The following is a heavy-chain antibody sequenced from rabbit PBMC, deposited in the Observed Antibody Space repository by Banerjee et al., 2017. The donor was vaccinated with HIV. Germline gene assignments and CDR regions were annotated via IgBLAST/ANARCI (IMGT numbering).Heavy chain of an antibody. CDR2: IYAGKGST. J-gene: IGHJ4*01. D-gene: IGHD4-1*01. CDR1: GLDFSSSYW. CDR3: ARIDPRYYTSGWSYGSPALDL. Sequence: QSLEESGGDLVKPGASLTLTCTASGLDFSSSYWICWVRQAPGKGLEWIGIIYAGKGSTDHASWVNGRFTISSDNAQNTVDLQMNSLTAADTATYFCARIDPRYYTSGWSYGSPALDLWGPGTLVTVS. V-gene: IGHV1S40*01.